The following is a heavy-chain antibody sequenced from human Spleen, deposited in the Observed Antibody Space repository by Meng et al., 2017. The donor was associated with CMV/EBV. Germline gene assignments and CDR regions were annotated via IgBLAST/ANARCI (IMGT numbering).Heavy chain of an antibody. Sequence: SLTCAVSGGSFSIDYWWSWVRQTPGKGLQWLEELHHSGTTTYNPSLNSRVTFSLDKSKNEFSLKLTSVTVADTAVYYCARNGHYSLDSWSQGTLVTVSS. J-gene: IGHJ4*02. CDR1: GGSFSIDYW. D-gene: IGHD3-22*01. V-gene: IGHV4-4*02. CDR2: LHHSGTT. CDR3: ARNGHYSLDS.